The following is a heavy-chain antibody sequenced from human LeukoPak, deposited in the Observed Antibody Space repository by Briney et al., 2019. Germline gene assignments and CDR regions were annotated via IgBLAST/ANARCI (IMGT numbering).Heavy chain of an antibody. Sequence: SGPTLVNPTQTLTLTCTFSGFSLSTSGVGVGWIRQPPGKALEWLALIYWDDDKRYSPSLKSRLTITKDTSKNQVVLTMINMDPVDTATYYCAHRGPLRFLEWAPDPVYAFDIWGQGTMVTVSS. CDR3: AHRGPLRFLEWAPDPVYAFDI. V-gene: IGHV2-5*02. J-gene: IGHJ3*02. CDR1: GFSLSTSGVG. D-gene: IGHD3-3*01. CDR2: IYWDDDK.